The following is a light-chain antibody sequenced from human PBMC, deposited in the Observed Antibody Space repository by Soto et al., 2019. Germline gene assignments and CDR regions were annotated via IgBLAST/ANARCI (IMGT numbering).Light chain of an antibody. V-gene: IGLV2-14*01. CDR2: EVS. CDR1: SSDVGDYNY. J-gene: IGLJ2*01. CDR3: SSYTSSSTF. Sequence: QSALTQPASVSGSPGQSITISCTGTSSDVGDYNYVSWYQQHPGKAPKLMIYEVSNRPSGVSNRFSGSKSGNTASLTISGLQAEDEADYYCSSYTSSSTFFGGGTKLTVL.